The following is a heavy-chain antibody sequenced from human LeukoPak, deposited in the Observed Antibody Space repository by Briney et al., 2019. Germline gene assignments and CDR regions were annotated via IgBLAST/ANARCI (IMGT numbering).Heavy chain of an antibody. V-gene: IGHV3-30*04. CDR1: GFTFSSYA. D-gene: IGHD6-13*01. CDR3: AKDTRYSSSRKGDSFDY. CDR2: ISYDGSNK. Sequence: GGSLRLSCAASGFTFSSYAMHWVRQAPGKGLEWVAVISYDGSNKYYADSVKGRFTISRDNSKNTLYLQMNSLRAEDTAVYYCAKDTRYSSSRKGDSFDYWGQGTLVTVSS. J-gene: IGHJ4*02.